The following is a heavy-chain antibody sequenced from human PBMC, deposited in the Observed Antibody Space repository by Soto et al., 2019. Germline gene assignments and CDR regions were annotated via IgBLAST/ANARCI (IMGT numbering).Heavy chain of an antibody. V-gene: IGHV1-18*01. CDR2: ISSYNGNT. J-gene: IGHJ6*02. CDR1: GYTFTSYG. D-gene: IGHD6-19*01. Sequence: QVQLVQSGAEVKKPGSSVKVSCKASGYTFTSYGISWVRQAPGQGLEWMGWISSYNGNTNYAQKLQGRVTMTTETTTGTAYMGLGRLRSGDTAVYYCASGVGAVAGTRWAGIYGMDVWGQGTTVTVSS. CDR3: ASGVGAVAGTRWAGIYGMDV.